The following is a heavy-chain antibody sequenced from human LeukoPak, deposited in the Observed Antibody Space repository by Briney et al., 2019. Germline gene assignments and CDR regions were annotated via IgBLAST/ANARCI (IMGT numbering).Heavy chain of an antibody. D-gene: IGHD3-10*01. J-gene: IGHJ1*01. Sequence: GASVKVSCKASGYTFTSYAMHWERQAHGQRLEWMGWINAGNGNTKYSQKFQGRVTITRDTSASTAYMELSSLRSEDTAVYYCARDSLPTYYYGSGSYYGCFQHWGQGTLVTVSS. V-gene: IGHV1-3*01. CDR3: ARDSLPTYYYGSGSYYGCFQH. CDR1: GYTFTSYA. CDR2: INAGNGNT.